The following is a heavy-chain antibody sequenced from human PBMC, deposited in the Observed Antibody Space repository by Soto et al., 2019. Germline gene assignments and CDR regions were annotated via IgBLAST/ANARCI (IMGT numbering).Heavy chain of an antibody. CDR2: IIPILGIA. D-gene: IGHD2-15*01. CDR3: ARDREEHCSGGSCYSGYFQH. Sequence: SVKVSCKASGGTFSSYTISWVRQAPGQGLEWMGRIIPILGIANYAQKFQGRVTITADKSTSTAYMELSSLRSEDTAVYYCARDREEHCSGGSCYSGYFQHWGQGTLVTVSS. J-gene: IGHJ1*01. V-gene: IGHV1-69*04. CDR1: GGTFSSYT.